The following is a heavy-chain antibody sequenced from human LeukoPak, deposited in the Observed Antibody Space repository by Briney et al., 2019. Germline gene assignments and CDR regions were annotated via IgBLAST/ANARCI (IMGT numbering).Heavy chain of an antibody. Sequence: PGGSLRLSCAASGFTFSSYWMSWVRQAPGKGLEWVANIKQDGSEKYYVDSVKGRFTISRDNAKNSLYLQMNSLRAEDTAVYYCARVAYYYGSGSYDNPWYFDYWGQGTLLTVSS. CDR1: GFTFSSYW. CDR3: ARVAYYYGSGSYDNPWYFDY. V-gene: IGHV3-7*01. D-gene: IGHD3-10*01. J-gene: IGHJ4*02. CDR2: IKQDGSEK.